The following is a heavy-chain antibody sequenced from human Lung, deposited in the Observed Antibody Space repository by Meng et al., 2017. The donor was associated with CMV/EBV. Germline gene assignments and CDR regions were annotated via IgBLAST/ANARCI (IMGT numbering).Heavy chain of an antibody. CDR3: AKPPGLVGYYYGMDV. Sequence: SCAASGFTFSSYGMHWVRQAPGKGLEWVAFIRYDGSNKYYADSVKGRFTISRDNSKNTLYLQKNSLRAEDTAVYYCAKPPGLVGYYYGMDVWCQGTTVTVSS. V-gene: IGHV3-30*02. CDR2: IRYDGSNK. D-gene: IGHD3-9*01. CDR1: GFTFSSYG. J-gene: IGHJ6*02.